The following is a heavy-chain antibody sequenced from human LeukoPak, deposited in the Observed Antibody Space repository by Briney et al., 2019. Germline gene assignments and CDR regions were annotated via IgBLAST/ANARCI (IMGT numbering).Heavy chain of an antibody. CDR1: GFTVSSNY. CDR2: IYSGGST. J-gene: IGHJ4*02. V-gene: IGHV3-66*04. CDR3: ARRKQTRLDY. Sequence: GGSLRLSCAASGFTVSSNYMSWVRQAPGKGLEWVSVIYSGGSTYYADSVKGRFTISRDNAKNSLYLQMNSLRAEDTAVYYCARRKQTRLDYWGQGTLVTVSS.